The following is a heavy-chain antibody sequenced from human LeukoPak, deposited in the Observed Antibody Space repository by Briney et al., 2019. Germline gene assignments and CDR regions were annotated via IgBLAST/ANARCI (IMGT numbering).Heavy chain of an antibody. CDR3: ARGLHPRSYRKFRGY. CDR1: GYTFTSYD. V-gene: IGHV1-8*01. Sequence: ASVKVSCKASGYTFTSYDINWVRQAPGQGLEWMGWMNPNSGNTGYAQKFQGRVTMTRNTSISTAYMELSSLRSEDTAVYYCARGLHPRSYRKFRGYWGQGTLVTVSS. CDR2: MNPNSGNT. J-gene: IGHJ4*02. D-gene: IGHD3-16*02.